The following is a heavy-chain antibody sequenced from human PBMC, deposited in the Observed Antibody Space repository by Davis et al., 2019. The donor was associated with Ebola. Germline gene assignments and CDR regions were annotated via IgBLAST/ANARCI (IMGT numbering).Heavy chain of an antibody. CDR2: ISGSGGST. CDR3: AREGWDYYGSGSYPN. CDR1: GFTFSSYA. V-gene: IGHV3-23*01. Sequence: GGSLRLSCAASGFTFSSYAMSWVRQAPGKGLEWVSAISGSGGSTYYADSVKGRFTISRDNSKNSLYLQMNSLRAEDTAVYYCAREGWDYYGSGSYPNWGQGTLVTVSS. J-gene: IGHJ4*02. D-gene: IGHD3-10*01.